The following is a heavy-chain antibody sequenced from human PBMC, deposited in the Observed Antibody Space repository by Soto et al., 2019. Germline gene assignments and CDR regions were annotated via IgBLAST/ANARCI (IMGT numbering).Heavy chain of an antibody. D-gene: IGHD2-2*02. J-gene: IGHJ6*02. CDR3: ARDLPWVCGDDSCYTNEGNCGMDV. CDR2: INPNSGAT. V-gene: IGHV1-2*02. Sequence: ASVKVSCKASGYSFIGYYMHWVRQVPGQGLEWMGWINPNSGATNYAQDVRGRVTMTTDPSTNTAYMEVRSLRSEDTAVYYCARDLPWVCGDDSCYTNEGNCGMDVWGQGTTVTVSS. CDR1: GYSFIGYY.